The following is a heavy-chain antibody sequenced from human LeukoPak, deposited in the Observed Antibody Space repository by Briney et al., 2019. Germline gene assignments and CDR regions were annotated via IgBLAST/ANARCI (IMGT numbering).Heavy chain of an antibody. Sequence: GGSLRLSCAASGFTYSSYSMNWVRQAPGKGLEWVSSISSSSYIYYADSVKGRFTISRDNAKNSLYLQMNSLRAEDTAVYYCASPQRSGSNDYWGQGTLVTVSS. V-gene: IGHV3-21*01. CDR3: ASPQRSGSNDY. J-gene: IGHJ4*02. CDR2: ISSSSYI. D-gene: IGHD3-3*01. CDR1: GFTYSSYS.